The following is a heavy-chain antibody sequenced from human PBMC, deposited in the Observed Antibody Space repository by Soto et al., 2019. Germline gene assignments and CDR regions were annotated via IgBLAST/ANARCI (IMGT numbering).Heavy chain of an antibody. CDR1: GYTFTSYG. V-gene: IGHV1-18*01. Sequence: QVQLVQSGPEVKKPGASVKVSCKTSGYTFTSYGVSWVRQAPGQGLEWMGWISTYKGNTNYAQKFQGRVTMTTDTSTSTAYMELRSLRSDDTAVYYCATRSPAFDYWGQSTLVTVSS. J-gene: IGHJ4*02. CDR2: ISTYKGNT. CDR3: ATRSPAFDY.